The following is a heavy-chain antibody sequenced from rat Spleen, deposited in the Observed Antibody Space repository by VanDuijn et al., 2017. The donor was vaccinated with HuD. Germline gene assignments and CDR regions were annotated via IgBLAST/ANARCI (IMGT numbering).Heavy chain of an antibody. Sequence: EVQLVESGGGLVQPGRSLELSCTASGFTFTNYDMAWIRQAPGQGLEWVASITNTGGSTYYPDSVKGRFTISRDNAKSTLYLQMNSLRSEDTATYYCTRRGVQPYWGQGVMVTVSS. CDR3: TRRGVQPY. V-gene: IGHV5-31*01. CDR1: GFTFTNYD. CDR2: ITNTGGST. D-gene: IGHD1-5*01. J-gene: IGHJ2*01.